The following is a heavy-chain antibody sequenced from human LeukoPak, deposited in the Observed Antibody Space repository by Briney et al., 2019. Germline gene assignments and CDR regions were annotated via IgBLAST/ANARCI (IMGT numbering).Heavy chain of an antibody. D-gene: IGHD4-11*01. CDR2: INHSGST. J-gene: IGHJ3*02. CDR1: GGSFSGYY. CDR3: ARLHTGAFDI. Sequence: PSETLSLTCAVYGGSFSGYYWSWIRQPPGKGLEWIGEINHSGSTNYNPSLKSRVTISVDTSKNQFSLKLSSVTAADTAVYYCARLHTGAFDIWGQGTMVTVSS. V-gene: IGHV4-34*01.